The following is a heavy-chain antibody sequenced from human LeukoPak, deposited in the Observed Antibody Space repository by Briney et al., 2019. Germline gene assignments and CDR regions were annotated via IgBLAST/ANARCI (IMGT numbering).Heavy chain of an antibody. Sequence: GGSLRLSCAASELTLSSNYMSWIRQAPGRGLEWVSFIYSGGSTYYADSVRGRFIISRDTSKNTVSLQMNSLRVEDTAVYYCAGDRTTGGWYEFDYWGQGTLVTVSS. CDR3: AGDRTTGGWYEFDY. CDR2: IYSGGST. V-gene: IGHV3-53*01. J-gene: IGHJ4*02. CDR1: ELTLSSNY. D-gene: IGHD6-19*01.